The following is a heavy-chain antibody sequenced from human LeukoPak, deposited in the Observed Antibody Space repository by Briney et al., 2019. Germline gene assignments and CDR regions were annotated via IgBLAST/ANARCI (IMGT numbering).Heavy chain of an antibody. CDR3: ARVAAATTNPRFDF. D-gene: IGHD1-1*01. CDR2: IGYTGDT. V-gene: IGHV4-59*06. J-gene: IGHJ4*02. Sequence: SETLSLTCTVSGGSISTYYWSWVRQLPEKGLDWIGYIGYTGDTYYNPSLRSRATISKDTSKTQFSLRLNSLTAADTAVYYCARVAAATTNPRFDFWGQGTLVTVSS. CDR1: GGSISTYY.